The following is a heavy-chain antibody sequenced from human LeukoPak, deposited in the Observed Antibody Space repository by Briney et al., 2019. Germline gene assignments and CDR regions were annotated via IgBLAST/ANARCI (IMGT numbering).Heavy chain of an antibody. D-gene: IGHD2-2*01. CDR3: ARDLRNIVVVPAAMHY. Sequence: ASVKVSCKASGYTFTSYYMHWVRQAPGQGLEWMGIINPSGGSTSYAQKFQGRVTMTRDMSTSTVYMELSSLRSEDTAVYYCARDLRNIVVVPAAMHYWGQGTLVTVSS. V-gene: IGHV1-46*01. CDR1: GYTFTSYY. J-gene: IGHJ4*02. CDR2: INPSGGST.